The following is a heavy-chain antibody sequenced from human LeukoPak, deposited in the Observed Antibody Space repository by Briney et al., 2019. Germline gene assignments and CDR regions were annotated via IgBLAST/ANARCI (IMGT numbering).Heavy chain of an antibody. V-gene: IGHV3-23*01. D-gene: IGHD2-2*01. CDR3: AKDAVGYCSSTSCYDSYTSYFDY. CDR2: ISGRGGST. CDR1: GFTFSSYA. Sequence: GGSLRLSCAASGFTFSSYAMSWVRQAPGKGLEWVSAISGRGGSTYYADSVKGRFTISRDNSKNTLYLQMNSLRAEDTAVYYCAKDAVGYCSSTSCYDSYTSYFDYWGQGTLVTVSS. J-gene: IGHJ4*02.